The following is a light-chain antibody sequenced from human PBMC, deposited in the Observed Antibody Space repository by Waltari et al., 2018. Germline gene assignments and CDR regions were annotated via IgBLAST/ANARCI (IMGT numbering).Light chain of an antibody. CDR1: QSINSW. V-gene: IGKV1-5*03. CDR3: QQYSANAWT. Sequence: IQMTQSPSTLSASVGSRVTFPCRGKQSINSWLAWYQQKPGIAPKLLIYKASSRESGVPERFSGSGSGTEFTLTISRLQPDDLATYYCQQYSANAWTFGQGTRVEIE. CDR2: KAS. J-gene: IGKJ1*01.